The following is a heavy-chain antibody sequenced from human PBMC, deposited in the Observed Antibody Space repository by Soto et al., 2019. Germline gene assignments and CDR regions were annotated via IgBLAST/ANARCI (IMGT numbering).Heavy chain of an antibody. D-gene: IGHD5-12*01. CDR3: TRGRDGYNPYYFLY. V-gene: IGHV3-49*04. CDR2: IRNDIYDETT. CDR1: GFTFDDYA. J-gene: IGHJ4*02. Sequence: GGSLRLSCTASGFTFDDYAINWVRQVPGKGLEWLGFIRNDIYDETTEYAASVKGRIIISRDDSKSKAYLQMDSLKTEDTGVYYCTRGRDGYNPYYFLYWGQGALVTVSS.